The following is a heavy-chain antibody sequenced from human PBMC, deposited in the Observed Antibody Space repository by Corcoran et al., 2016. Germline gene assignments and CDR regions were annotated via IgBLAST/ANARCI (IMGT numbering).Heavy chain of an antibody. CDR3: ARELGGPIALAGTGFGY. CDR1: GGTFSSYA. V-gene: IGHV1-69*01. Sequence: QVQLVQSGAEVKKPGSSVKVSCKASGGTFSSYAISWVRQAPGQGLEWMGGIIPIFGTANYARKFQGRVTSTADESTSTAYMELSSLRSEDTAVDCFARELGGPIALAGTGFGYWGQGTLVTVSS. CDR2: IIPIFGTA. J-gene: IGHJ4*02. D-gene: IGHD6-19*01.